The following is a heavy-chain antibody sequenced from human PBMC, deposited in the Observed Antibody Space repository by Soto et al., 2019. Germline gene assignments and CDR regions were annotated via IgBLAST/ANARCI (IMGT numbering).Heavy chain of an antibody. J-gene: IGHJ5*02. Sequence: ASVKVSCKASGYTFTSYAMNWVRQAPGQRLECLGWMNANSGNTRYLQKFQGRVTMTRDTSISTAYMELSSLRSEDTAVYFCARGVKYGAYSRWFDPWGQGTLVTVSS. CDR1: GYTFTSYA. V-gene: IGHV1-8*02. CDR2: MNANSGNT. D-gene: IGHD4-17*01. CDR3: ARGVKYGAYSRWFDP.